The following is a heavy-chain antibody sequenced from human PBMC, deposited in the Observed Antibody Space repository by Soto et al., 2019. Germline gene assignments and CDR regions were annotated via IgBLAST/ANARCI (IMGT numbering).Heavy chain of an antibody. CDR3: TIVRVADSALDH. CDR1: GFIFSNNG. D-gene: IGHD3-10*02. CDR2: MSYDGSDT. V-gene: IGHV3-30*02. J-gene: IGHJ4*02. Sequence: XASLRLSCVGSGFIFSNNGMHWVRQTPGKGLEWVAFMSYDGSDTFYADSVKGRFTISRDNSKNTLLLHMSNLRAEDTAMYYCTIVRVADSALDHWGQGTLVTVSS.